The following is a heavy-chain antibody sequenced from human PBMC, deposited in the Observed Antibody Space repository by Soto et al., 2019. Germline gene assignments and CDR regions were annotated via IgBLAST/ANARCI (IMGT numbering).Heavy chain of an antibody. CDR1: GFTFDDYA. D-gene: IGHD2-8*01. Sequence: EVQLVESGGGLVQPGRSLRLSCAASGFTFDDYAMHWVRRAPGKGLEWVSGISWNSGSIGYADSVKGRFTISRDNAKNSLYLQMNSLRAEDTALYYCAKDKLGVKASYYYYGMDVWGQGTTVTVSS. CDR2: ISWNSGSI. V-gene: IGHV3-9*01. CDR3: AKDKLGVKASYYYYGMDV. J-gene: IGHJ6*02.